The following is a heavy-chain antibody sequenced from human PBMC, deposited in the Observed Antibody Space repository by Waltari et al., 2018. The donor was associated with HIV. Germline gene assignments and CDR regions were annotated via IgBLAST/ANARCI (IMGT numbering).Heavy chain of an antibody. Sequence: QLQLQESGPGLVKPSETLSLTCTVSGGSISSSSYYWGWIRQPPGKGLEWIGSIYYSGSTYYNPSLKSRVTISVDTSKNQFSLKLSSVTAADTAVYYCARDLAAASLYYYYGMDVWGQGTTVTVSS. CDR2: IYYSGST. V-gene: IGHV4-39*07. J-gene: IGHJ6*02. D-gene: IGHD6-13*01. CDR3: ARDLAAASLYYYYGMDV. CDR1: GGSISSSSYY.